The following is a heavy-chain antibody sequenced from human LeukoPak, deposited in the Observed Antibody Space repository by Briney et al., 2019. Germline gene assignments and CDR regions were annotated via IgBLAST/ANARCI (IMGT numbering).Heavy chain of an antibody. CDR2: IYHSGST. CDR1: GGSISSGGYY. V-gene: IGHV4-30-2*01. D-gene: IGHD2-2*01. Sequence: SQTLSLTCTVSGGSISSGGYYWSWIRQPPGKGLEWIGSIYHSGSTYYNPSLKSRVTISVDRSKNQFSLKLSSVTAADTAVYYCARDSGCSSTSCYAIGYWGQGTLVTVSS. J-gene: IGHJ4*02. CDR3: ARDSGCSSTSCYAIGY.